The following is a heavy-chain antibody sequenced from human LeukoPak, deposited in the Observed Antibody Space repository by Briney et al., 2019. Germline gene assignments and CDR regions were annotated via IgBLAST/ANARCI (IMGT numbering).Heavy chain of an antibody. CDR1: GGSFSGHY. V-gene: IGHV4-34*01. J-gene: IGHJ4*02. CDR3: ARDLLNEGNHLDY. CDR2: INHSGST. D-gene: IGHD4-23*01. Sequence: SETLSHTCAIYGGSFSGHYWSWIRQPPGKGLKWIGEINHSGSTNYNPSLKSRVTISVDTSKNQFSLKLSSVTAADTAVYYCARDLLNEGNHLDYWGQGTLVTVSS.